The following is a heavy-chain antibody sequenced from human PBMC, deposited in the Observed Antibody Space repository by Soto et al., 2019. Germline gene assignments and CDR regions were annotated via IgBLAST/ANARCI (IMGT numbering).Heavy chain of an antibody. CDR3: ARHKGEEYDSEYYFDY. Sequence: SETLSLTCTVSAGSISSYYWSWIRQPPGRGLEWIGYIYYSGSTNYNPSLKSRVTISVDTSKNQFSLKLSSVTAADTAVYYCARHKGEEYDSEYYFDYWGQGTLVTVSS. J-gene: IGHJ4*02. CDR1: AGSISSYY. D-gene: IGHD3-22*01. CDR2: IYYSGST. V-gene: IGHV4-59*08.